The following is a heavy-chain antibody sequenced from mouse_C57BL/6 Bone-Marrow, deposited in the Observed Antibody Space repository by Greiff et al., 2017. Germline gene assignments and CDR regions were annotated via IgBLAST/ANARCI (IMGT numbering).Heavy chain of an antibody. Sequence: VQLQQPGAELVKPGASVKLSCKASGYTFTNYWMHWVKQRPGQGLEWIGMMHPNGGSPDYNEKFKSEATLSVDKSSRTAYMELSSLTSEDSAVYYWTRSHNYDDYTMDYWGQGTSVTVAS. CDR3: TRSHNYDDYTMDY. J-gene: IGHJ4*01. CDR2: MHPNGGSP. V-gene: IGHV1-64*01. CDR1: GYTFTNYW. D-gene: IGHD2-12*01.